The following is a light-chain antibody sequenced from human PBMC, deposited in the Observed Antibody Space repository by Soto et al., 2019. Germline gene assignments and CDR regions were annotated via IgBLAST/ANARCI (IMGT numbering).Light chain of an antibody. CDR3: QQSYSPLRT. CDR2: AAS. Sequence: DIQMTQSPSSLSASVGDRVTITCRSSQSITSYLNWYQQKPGKVPKLLIYAASTLQSGVPSRFSGSGSGTDFTLTISSLQPEDFATYYCQQSYSPLRTFGQGTKVEIK. J-gene: IGKJ1*01. V-gene: IGKV1-39*01. CDR1: QSITSY.